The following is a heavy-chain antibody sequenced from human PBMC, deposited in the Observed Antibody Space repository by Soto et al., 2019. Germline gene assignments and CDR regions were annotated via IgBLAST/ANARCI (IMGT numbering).Heavy chain of an antibody. Sequence: GGSLRLSCVASGLTISRHGMHWVLQAPGKGLEWVAVIRYDGSNKFYAHSVKGRFTISRDNAKNSLYLQMNSLRAEDTAVYYCARAGISGSFYAFDIWGRGTMVTVSS. CDR2: IRYDGSNK. CDR3: ARAGISGSFYAFDI. J-gene: IGHJ3*02. CDR1: GLTISRHG. D-gene: IGHD1-26*01. V-gene: IGHV3-30*12.